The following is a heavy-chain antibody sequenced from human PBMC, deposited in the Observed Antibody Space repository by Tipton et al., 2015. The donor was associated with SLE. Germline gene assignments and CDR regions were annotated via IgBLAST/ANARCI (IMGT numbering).Heavy chain of an antibody. V-gene: IGHV4-34*01. Sequence: TLSLTCAVSGRSFNGNFWTWIRQPPGKGLEWIGHMSLGGSPDYSPALKSRVTISVDRSQNQFSLRLSSVSAADTAVYYCASDYSNSDYSYYYMDVWGKGTTVAVSS. D-gene: IGHD4-11*01. CDR1: GRSFNGNF. CDR2: MSLGGSP. CDR3: ASDYSNSDYSYYYMDV. J-gene: IGHJ6*03.